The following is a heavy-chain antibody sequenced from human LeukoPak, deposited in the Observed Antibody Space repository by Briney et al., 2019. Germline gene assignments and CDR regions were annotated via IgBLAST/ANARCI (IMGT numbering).Heavy chain of an antibody. J-gene: IGHJ4*02. CDR3: AKGLLITILGSLDY. CDR2: ISSSSSTI. D-gene: IGHD3-3*01. Sequence: GGSLRLSCAASGFTFSSHSMNWVRQAPGKGLEWVSYISSSSSTIYYADSVKGRFTISRDNAKNSLYLQMNSLRAEDTAVYYCAKGLLITILGSLDYWGQGTLVTVSS. V-gene: IGHV3-48*01. CDR1: GFTFSSHS.